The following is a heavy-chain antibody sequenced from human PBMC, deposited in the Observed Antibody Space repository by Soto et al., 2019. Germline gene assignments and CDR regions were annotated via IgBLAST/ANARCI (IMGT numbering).Heavy chain of an antibody. CDR3: ARDGASYGSGSYTRDYYYYGMDV. CDR2: ISAYNGNT. J-gene: IGHJ6*02. Sequence: QVQLVQSGAEVKKPGASVKVSCKASGYTFTSYGISWVRQAPGQGLEWMGWISAYNGNTNYAQKLQGRVTMTTDTSTSTAYMELRSLRSDDTAVYYRARDGASYGSGSYTRDYYYYGMDVWGQGTTVTVSS. D-gene: IGHD3-10*01. CDR1: GYTFTSYG. V-gene: IGHV1-18*01.